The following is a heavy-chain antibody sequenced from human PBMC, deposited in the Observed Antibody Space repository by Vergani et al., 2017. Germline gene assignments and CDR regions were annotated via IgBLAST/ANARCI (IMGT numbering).Heavy chain of an antibody. V-gene: IGHV4-30-4*08. CDR3: ARLYYYGSVSYYNRPYYFAY. J-gene: IGHJ4*02. D-gene: IGHD3-10*01. CDR2: INYSGST. CDR1: GASISSGDYY. Sequence: QVQLQESGPGLVKPSQTLSLTCTVSGASISSGDYYWSWIRQPPGKGLEWIGYINYSGSTYYNPSLKSRVTISVDTSKNQFSLKLSSVTAAGTAMYYCARLYYYGSVSYYNRPYYFAYWGQGTLVTVSS.